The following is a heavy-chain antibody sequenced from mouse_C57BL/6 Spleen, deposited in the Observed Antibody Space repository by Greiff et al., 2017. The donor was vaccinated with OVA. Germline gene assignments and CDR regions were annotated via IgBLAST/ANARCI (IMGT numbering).Heavy chain of an antibody. J-gene: IGHJ4*01. CDR3: ARPLNYYGSHYAMDY. CDR1: GFTFSDYG. Sequence: EVMLVESGGGLVKPGGSLKLSCAASGFTFSDYGMHWVRQAPEKGLEWVAYISSGSSTIYYADTVKGRFTISRDNAKNTLFLQMTSLRSEDTAMYYCARPLNYYGSHYAMDYWGQGTSVTVSS. D-gene: IGHD1-1*01. V-gene: IGHV5-17*01. CDR2: ISSGSSTI.